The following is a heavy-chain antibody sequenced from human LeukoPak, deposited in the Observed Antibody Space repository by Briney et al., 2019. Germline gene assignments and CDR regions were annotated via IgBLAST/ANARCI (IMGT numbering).Heavy chain of an antibody. Sequence: SETLSLTCAVSGGSISSGGYSWSWIRQPPGTGLEWIGYIYHGGSTYYNPSLKSRVTISVDRSKNQFSLKLSSVTAADTAVYYCARNYDINEYYFDYWGQGTLVTVSS. V-gene: IGHV4-30-2*01. CDR3: ARNYDINEYYFDY. J-gene: IGHJ4*02. CDR1: GGSISSGGYS. CDR2: IYHGGST. D-gene: IGHD3-3*01.